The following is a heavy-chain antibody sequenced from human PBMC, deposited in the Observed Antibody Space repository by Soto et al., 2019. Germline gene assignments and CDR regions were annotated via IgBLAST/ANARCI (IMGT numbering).Heavy chain of an antibody. CDR3: ARVRKFWRGMDV. CDR2: MNPNSGNT. V-gene: IGHV1-8*01. J-gene: IGHJ6*02. Sequence: QVQLVQSGAEVKKPGASVKDSCKASGYTFTSYDINWVRQATGQGLEWMGWMNPNSGNTGYAQKFQGRVTMTRNTSISTAYMELSSLRSEDTAVYYCARVRKFWRGMDVWGQGTTVTVSS. CDR1: GYTFTSYD. D-gene: IGHD3-3*01.